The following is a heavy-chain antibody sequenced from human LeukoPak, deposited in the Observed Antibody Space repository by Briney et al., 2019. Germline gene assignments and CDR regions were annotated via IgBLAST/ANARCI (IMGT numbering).Heavy chain of an antibody. Sequence: GGSLRLSCAASGFTFSSYEMNWVRQAPGKGLEWVSYISSSGSTIYYADSVKGRFTISRYNAKNSLSLQMNSLRAEDTAVYYCARLGPRDGYNFRDWGQGTLVTVSS. J-gene: IGHJ4*02. V-gene: IGHV3-48*03. D-gene: IGHD5-24*01. CDR3: ARLGPRDGYNFRD. CDR1: GFTFSSYE. CDR2: ISSSGSTI.